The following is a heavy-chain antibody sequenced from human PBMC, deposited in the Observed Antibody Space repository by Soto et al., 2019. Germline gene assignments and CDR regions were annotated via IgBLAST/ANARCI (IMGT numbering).Heavy chain of an antibody. V-gene: IGHV4-61*01. Sequence: TVFINCRVSGDSVRRFITFLSKSWQSLGRGLELVCNIYYSGSTDYNHTLKRRVTISGDTSKNQVSLKLTSVTAADTAVYYCARGLQPHSCLLLAIYSFDSWGQGTLVTVSS. J-gene: IGHJ4*02. D-gene: IGHD3-22*01. CDR2: IYYSGST. CDR3: ARGLQPHSCLLLAIYSFDS. CDR1: GDSVRRFITF.